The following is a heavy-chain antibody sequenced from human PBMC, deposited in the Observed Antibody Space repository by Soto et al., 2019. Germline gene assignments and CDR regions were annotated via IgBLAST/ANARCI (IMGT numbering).Heavy chain of an antibody. CDR2: ISGSGGST. V-gene: IGHV3-23*01. CDR3: AKGSLVPAAYYYYGMDV. Sequence: EVQLLESGGGLVQPGGSLRLSCAASGFTFSSYAMSWVRQAPGKGLEWVSAISGSGGSTYYADSVKGRFTISRDNSKNTLYLQMNSLRAEDTAVYYWAKGSLVPAAYYYYGMDVWGQGTTVTVSS. CDR1: GFTFSSYA. D-gene: IGHD2-2*01. J-gene: IGHJ6*02.